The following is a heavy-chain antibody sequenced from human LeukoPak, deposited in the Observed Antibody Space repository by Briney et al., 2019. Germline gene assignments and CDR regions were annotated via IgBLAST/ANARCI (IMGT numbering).Heavy chain of an antibody. V-gene: IGHV3-48*03. CDR1: GFTFSSYE. CDR2: ISSSGSTI. D-gene: IGHD5-18*01. Sequence: GGSLRLSCATSGFTFSSYEMSWVRQAPGKGLEWVSYISSSGSTIYYADSVKGRFTLSRDNAKNSLYLQMNSLRAEDTAVYYCARDNDSGYSYNWFDPWGQGTLVTVSS. CDR3: ARDNDSGYSYNWFDP. J-gene: IGHJ5*02.